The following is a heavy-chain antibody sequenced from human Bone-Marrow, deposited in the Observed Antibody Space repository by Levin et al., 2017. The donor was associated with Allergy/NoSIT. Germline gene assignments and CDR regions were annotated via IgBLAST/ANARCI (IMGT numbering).Heavy chain of an antibody. D-gene: IGHD3-10*01. CDR1: GYTFRSYW. Sequence: GGSLRLSCKGSGYTFRSYWIGWVRQMPGKGLEWMAIIYPGDSDARYSPPFEGHVTVSADRSTSTVYLEWSSLKASDSAISYCARIKGSGSPGDEFYYYGMDVWGHGTKVTVSS. CDR2: IYPGDSDA. V-gene: IGHV5-51*01. J-gene: IGHJ6*02. CDR3: ARIKGSGSPGDEFYYYGMDV.